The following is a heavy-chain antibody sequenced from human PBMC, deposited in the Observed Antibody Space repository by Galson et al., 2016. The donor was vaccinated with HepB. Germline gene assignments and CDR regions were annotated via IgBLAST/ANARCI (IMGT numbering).Heavy chain of an antibody. D-gene: IGHD5-24*01. CDR3: ATVPCQRWLQFDQ. CDR2: IHYSGST. V-gene: IGHV4-61*01. CDR1: DVSVSSGSYY. J-gene: IGHJ5*02. Sequence: ETLSLTCTVSDVSVSSGSYYWGWIRQPPGKGLEWIGFIHYSGSTKYNPTLKSRVTISVDTSKNQFSLKVTSVTAADTAVYYCATVPCQRWLQFDQWGQGTLVTVSS.